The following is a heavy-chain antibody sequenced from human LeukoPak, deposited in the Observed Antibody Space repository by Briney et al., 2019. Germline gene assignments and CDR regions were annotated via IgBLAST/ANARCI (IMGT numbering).Heavy chain of an antibody. D-gene: IGHD5-12*01. CDR2: IIPIFGTA. V-gene: IGHV1-69*13. CDR3: ARGQRSVDAFDI. Sequence: ASVKVSRKASGGTFSGYAISWVRQAPGQGLEWMGGIIPIFGTANYAQKFQGRVTITADESTSIAYMELSSLRSEDTAVYYCARGQRSVDAFDIWGQVTMVTVSS. J-gene: IGHJ3*02. CDR1: GGTFSGYA.